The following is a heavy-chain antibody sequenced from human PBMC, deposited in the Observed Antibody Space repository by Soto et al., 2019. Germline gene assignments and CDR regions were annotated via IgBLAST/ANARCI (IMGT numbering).Heavy chain of an antibody. J-gene: IGHJ4*02. V-gene: IGHV3-23*01. D-gene: IGHD6-13*01. CDR2: ISGSGSTT. CDR3: AKRSSAAAGANDY. Sequence: PGGSLRLSCAASGFTFTNYAMSWVRQASGKGLEWVSTISGSGSTTYYADSVKGRFTISRDNSKDTLYLQMNSLRADDTAVYYCAKRSSAAAGANDYWAQGTLVTVSS. CDR1: GFTFTNYA.